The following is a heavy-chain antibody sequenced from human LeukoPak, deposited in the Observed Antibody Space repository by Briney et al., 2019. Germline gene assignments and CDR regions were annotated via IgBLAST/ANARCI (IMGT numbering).Heavy chain of an antibody. J-gene: IGHJ4*02. V-gene: IGHV3-30-3*01. CDR3: ARPRTFRGLARPLDY. CDR1: GFTFSSYA. CDR2: ISYDGSNK. Sequence: PGGSLRLSCAASGFTFSSYAMHWVRQAPGKGLEWVAVISYDGSNKYYADSVKGRFTISRDNSKNTLYLQMNSLRAEDTAVYYCARPRTFRGLARPLDYWGQGTLVTVSS. D-gene: IGHD6-19*01.